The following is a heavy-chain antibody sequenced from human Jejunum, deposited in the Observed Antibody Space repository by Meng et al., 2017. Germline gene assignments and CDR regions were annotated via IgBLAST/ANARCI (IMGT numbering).Heavy chain of an antibody. CDR2: IYQGGDT. D-gene: IGHD2-15*01. V-gene: IGHV4-4*02. Sequence: QVQLQESGPGLVRPSGTLTRTCSVSGDSISSNNRWTWVRQPPGRGLEWIGEIYQGGDTNYNPSLTSPVTISVDKSKNQFTLRLNSVTAADTAIYYCARDWGCRDGYCFSGLLEFWGQGILVTVSS. J-gene: IGHJ4*02. CDR1: GDSISSNNR. CDR3: ARDWGCRDGYCFSGLLEF.